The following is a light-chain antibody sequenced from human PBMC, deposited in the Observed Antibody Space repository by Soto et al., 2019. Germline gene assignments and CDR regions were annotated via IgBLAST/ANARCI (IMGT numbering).Light chain of an antibody. CDR1: QSVSSNY. Sequence: EIVFTQSPAHLALSPGERASLSCMASQSVSSNYLAWYQQKPGQAPRLLIYDASNRATGIPARFSGSESGTDFTLTISSLEPEDFAVYYCQQRSNWLSFGQGTRLE. CDR3: QQRSNWLS. V-gene: IGKV3D-20*02. J-gene: IGKJ5*01. CDR2: DAS.